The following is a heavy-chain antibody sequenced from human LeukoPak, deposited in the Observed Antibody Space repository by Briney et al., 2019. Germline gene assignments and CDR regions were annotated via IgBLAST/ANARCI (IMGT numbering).Heavy chain of an antibody. CDR1: GFTFSTYA. Sequence: GGSLRLSCAASGFTFSTYAMHWVRQAPGKGLEWVAAISYDGSNKNYADSVKGRFTISRDNAKNTVYLQMNSLRAEDTAVYYCARDRGSTEFDYWGQGTLVTVSS. V-gene: IGHV3-30*04. CDR3: ARDRGSTEFDY. D-gene: IGHD1-26*01. CDR2: ISYDGSNK. J-gene: IGHJ4*02.